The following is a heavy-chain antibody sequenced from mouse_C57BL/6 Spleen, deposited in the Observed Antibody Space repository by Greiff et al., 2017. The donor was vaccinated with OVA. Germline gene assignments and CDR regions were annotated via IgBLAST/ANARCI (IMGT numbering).Heavy chain of an antibody. D-gene: IGHD2-4*01. CDR2: INPSNGGT. J-gene: IGHJ4*01. CDR1: GYTFTSYW. V-gene: IGHV1-53*01. Sequence: QVQLKQPGTELVKPGASVKLSCKASGYTFTSYWMHWVKQRPGQGLEWIGNINPSNGGTNYNEKFKSKATLTVDKSSSTAYMQLSSLTSEDSAVYYCARSPFYYDYFMDYWGQGTSVTVSS. CDR3: ARSPFYYDYFMDY.